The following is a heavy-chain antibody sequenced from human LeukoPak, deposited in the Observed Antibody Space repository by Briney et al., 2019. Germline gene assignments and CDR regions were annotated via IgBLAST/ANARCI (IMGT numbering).Heavy chain of an antibody. J-gene: IGHJ4*02. CDR1: DDSITSYY. CDR2: IYITDGT. V-gene: IGHV4-4*07. D-gene: IGHD3-9*01. Sequence: SETLSLTCTVSDDSITSYYWSWIRPPAGKGLEGIGRIYITDGTIYTPSLQSRVTMSVDASKNQFSLKLSSVTAADTAVYYCARIRRNSVDWYADDNWGQGTLVTVSS. CDR3: ARIRRNSVDWYADDN.